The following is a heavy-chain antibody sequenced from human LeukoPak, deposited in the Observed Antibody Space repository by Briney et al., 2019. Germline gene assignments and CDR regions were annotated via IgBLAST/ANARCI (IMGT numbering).Heavy chain of an antibody. Sequence: GGSLGLSCAASGFTFSDYYMSWIRQAPGKGLEWVSYISSSSSYTNYADSVKGRFTISRDNAKNSLYLQMNSLRAEDTAVYYCAREDGGVAGTSVDYWGQGTLVTVSS. CDR1: GFTFSDYY. J-gene: IGHJ4*02. CDR3: AREDGGVAGTSVDY. D-gene: IGHD6-19*01. V-gene: IGHV3-11*05. CDR2: ISSSSSYT.